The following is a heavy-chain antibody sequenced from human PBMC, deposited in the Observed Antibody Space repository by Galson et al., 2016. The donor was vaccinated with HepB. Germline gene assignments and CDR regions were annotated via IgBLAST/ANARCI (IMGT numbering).Heavy chain of an antibody. J-gene: IGHJ3*02. CDR1: GGSISSGGYY. V-gene: IGHV4-39*07. CDR2: FYYSGST. D-gene: IGHD1-1*01. CDR3: ARITNGNTAHDAFDI. Sequence: ETLSLTCTVSGGSISSGGYYWSWIRQLPGKGLEWIGSFYYSGSTYYNPSLKSRVTISVDTSKNQFSLKLNSVTAADTAMYYCARITNGNTAHDAFDIWGQGTKVTVSS.